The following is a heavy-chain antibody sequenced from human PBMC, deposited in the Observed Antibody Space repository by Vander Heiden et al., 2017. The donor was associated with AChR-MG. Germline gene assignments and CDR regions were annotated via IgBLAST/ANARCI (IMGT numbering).Heavy chain of an antibody. CDR2: ISYSGNT. CDR1: GDSISSND. J-gene: IGHJ6*02. V-gene: IGHV4-59*01. CDR3: ARDRWETSTYYYGMDV. Sequence: QVQLQESGPGLVKPSETLSLTCTVSGDSISSNDWSWIRQPPGKGLEWIGYISYSGNTNYNPSLKSRVFISEDKSKNQLSLKLSSVTTADTAVYYCARDRWETSTYYYGMDVWGQGTTVTVSS. D-gene: IGHD1-26*01.